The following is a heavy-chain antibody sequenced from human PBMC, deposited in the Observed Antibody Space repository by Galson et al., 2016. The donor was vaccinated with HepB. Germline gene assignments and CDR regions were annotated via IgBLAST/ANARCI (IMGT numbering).Heavy chain of an antibody. CDR1: GGSISSSSSYY. D-gene: IGHD3-3*01. V-gene: IGHV4-39*01. CDR3: AGLRGPPFWSACHNWFDP. J-gene: IGHJ5*02. Sequence: SETLSLTCTVSGGSISSSSSYYWGWIRQPPGKGLEWIGSIYYSGSTYYNPSLKSRVTIFVDTSRNQFSLKLSSVTAADTAVYYCAGLRGPPFWSACHNWFDPWGQGTLVTVSS. CDR2: IYYSGST.